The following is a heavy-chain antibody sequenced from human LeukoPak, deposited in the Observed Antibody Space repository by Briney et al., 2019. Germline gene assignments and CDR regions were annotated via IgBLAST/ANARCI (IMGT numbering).Heavy chain of an antibody. CDR1: GFAFSTYA. V-gene: IGHV3-23*01. D-gene: IGHD6-19*01. J-gene: IGHJ4*02. CDR3: AKDRVAGIDYFGS. CDR2: INGGGGNQ. Sequence: GGSLRLSCAASGFAFSTYAMSWVRQAPGKGLEGVSGINGGGGNQYYADSVKARSTISRDNPKNTMYLPMNSLRAEDTAVYYRAKDRVAGIDYFGSWGQGTLVTVSS.